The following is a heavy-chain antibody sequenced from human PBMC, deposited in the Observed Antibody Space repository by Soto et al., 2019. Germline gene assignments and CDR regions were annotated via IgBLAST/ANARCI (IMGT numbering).Heavy chain of an antibody. V-gene: IGHV1-3*01. CDR1: GYTFTDYA. D-gene: IGHD1-1*01. CDR2: INAGNGKT. Sequence: QVQLVQSGAEVKKPGASVKVSCKASGYTFTDYAIHWVRQAPGQGLEWMGWINAGNGKTKYSKNYQGRVTFPSDETASTAYIELSRLRSEDTAVYYCARGRWTQTATDYYLGYWGQGTLVTVSS. CDR3: ARGRWTQTATDYYLGY. J-gene: IGHJ4*02.